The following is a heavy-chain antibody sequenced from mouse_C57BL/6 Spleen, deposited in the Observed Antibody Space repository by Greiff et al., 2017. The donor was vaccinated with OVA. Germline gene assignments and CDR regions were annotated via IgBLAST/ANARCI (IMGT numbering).Heavy chain of an antibody. Sequence: VQLKESGGGLVQPGGSLSLSCAASGFTFTDYYMSWVSQPPGKALEWLGFIRNKANGYTTEYSASVKGRFTISRDNSQSILYLQMNALRAEDSATYYCARGYDYDGRRAMDYWGQGTSVTVSS. CDR1: GFTFTDYY. V-gene: IGHV7-3*01. J-gene: IGHJ4*01. CDR3: ARGYDYDGRRAMDY. CDR2: IRNKANGYTT. D-gene: IGHD2-4*01.